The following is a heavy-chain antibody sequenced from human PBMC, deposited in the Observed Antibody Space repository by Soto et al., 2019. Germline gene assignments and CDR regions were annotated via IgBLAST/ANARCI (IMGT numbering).Heavy chain of an antibody. J-gene: IGHJ6*02. CDR1: GFTFRTSG. CDR3: AKEIAVAGDPFYYFGLDV. V-gene: IGHV3-30*18. CDR2: ISYEGSSK. Sequence: QVQLVESGGGVVQPGRSLRLSCAASGFTFRTSGMHGVRQAPGKGLEWVGFISYEGSSKYYADSVKGRFTIARDNSKNALYLQMSSLRGEDTAVYYCAKEIAVAGDPFYYFGLDVWGQGNTVTVSS. D-gene: IGHD6-13*01.